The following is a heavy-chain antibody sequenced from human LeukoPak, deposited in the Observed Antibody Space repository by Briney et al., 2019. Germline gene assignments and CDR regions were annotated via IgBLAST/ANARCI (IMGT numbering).Heavy chain of an antibody. Sequence: GGSLRLSCAASGFTFSSYSMNWVRQAPGKGLEWVSYISSSSSTIYYADSVKGRFTISRDNAKNSLYLQMNSLRAEDTAMYYCAKNSGSTALWGQGTLVTVSS. CDR3: AKNSGSTAL. J-gene: IGHJ4*02. CDR1: GFTFSSYS. V-gene: IGHV3-48*01. CDR2: ISSSSSTI. D-gene: IGHD1-26*01.